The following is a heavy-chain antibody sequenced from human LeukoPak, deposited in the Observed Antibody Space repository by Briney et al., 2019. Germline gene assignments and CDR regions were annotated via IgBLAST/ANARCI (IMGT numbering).Heavy chain of an antibody. Sequence: GGSLRLSCSASGLTFSVSAIHWVRQASGKGLEWVGRIKTKADNYATAYAASVKGRFTISRDDSTNTAYLQMNSLKTEDTSVYYCTHPAYYYNVDVWGKGTTVTVSS. V-gene: IGHV3-73*01. CDR2: IKTKADNYAT. CDR1: GLTFSVSA. J-gene: IGHJ6*04. CDR3: THPAYYYNVDV. D-gene: IGHD6-25*01.